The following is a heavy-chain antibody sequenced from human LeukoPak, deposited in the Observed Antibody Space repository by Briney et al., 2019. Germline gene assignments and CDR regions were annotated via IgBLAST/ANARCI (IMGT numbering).Heavy chain of an antibody. D-gene: IGHD2-2*02. CDR1: GGTFSSYA. Sequence: ASVKVSCKASGGTFSSYAISWVRQAPGQGLEWMGGIIPIFGTANYAQKFQGRVTITADESTSTAYMELSSLRSEDTAVCYCARERRYLFDIWGQGTMVTVSS. CDR3: ARERRYLFDI. J-gene: IGHJ3*02. CDR2: IIPIFGTA. V-gene: IGHV1-69*13.